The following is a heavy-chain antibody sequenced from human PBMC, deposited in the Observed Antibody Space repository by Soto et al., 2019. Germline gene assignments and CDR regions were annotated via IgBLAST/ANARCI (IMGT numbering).Heavy chain of an antibody. D-gene: IGHD4-17*01. CDR2: INAGRGKT. J-gene: IGHJ4*02. Sequence: QGQLVQSGAEVKKPGASVKVSCGTSGFSFTSYSFHWVRQAPAQGLQWMGWINAGRGKTKYSQQFQGRVTFTWDTSANTVYLELSRLTSKYTAVFYCARWIDNGYFDYWGQGTLVTVSA. CDR1: GFSFTSYS. V-gene: IGHV1-3*01. CDR3: ARWIDNGYFDY.